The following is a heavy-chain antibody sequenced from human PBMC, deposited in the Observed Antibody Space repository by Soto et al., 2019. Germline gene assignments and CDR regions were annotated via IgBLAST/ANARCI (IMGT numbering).Heavy chain of an antibody. CDR2: IYYSGST. J-gene: IGHJ6*03. V-gene: IGHV4-59*01. CDR3: AKSSPEGANRKSGVDPYHYYYMDV. Sequence: SETLSLTCTVSGGSISSYYWSWIRQPPGKGLEWIGYIYYSGSTNYNPSLKSRVTISVDTSKNQFSLTLSSVTAADPAVYYCAKSSPEGANRKSGVDPYHYYYMDVGGKGTTTTVS. CDR1: GGSISSYY. D-gene: IGHD3-3*01.